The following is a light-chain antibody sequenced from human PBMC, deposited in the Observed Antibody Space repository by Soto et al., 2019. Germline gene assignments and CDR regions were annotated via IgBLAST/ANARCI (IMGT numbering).Light chain of an antibody. Sequence: EIVLTQSPVTLSLSPGERATLSCRASQSVSSYLAWYQQKPGQAPRLLIYDASIRATGIPDRFSGSGSGTDFTLTISRLEPEDFAVYYCQQYGNSIPITFGQGTRLEIK. J-gene: IGKJ5*01. CDR1: QSVSSY. V-gene: IGKV3-20*01. CDR3: QQYGNSIPIT. CDR2: DAS.